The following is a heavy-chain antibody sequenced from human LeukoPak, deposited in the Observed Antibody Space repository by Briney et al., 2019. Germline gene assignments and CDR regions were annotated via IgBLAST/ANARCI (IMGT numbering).Heavy chain of an antibody. CDR3: ARHVSGWFTDY. CDR1: GSIFTSYW. CDR2: IYPGDSDT. Sequence: GESLQISCKGSGSIFTSYWIGWVRQLPGKGLEWMGIIYPGDSDTRYSPSFQGQVTISANKSISTAYLQWSSLKASDTAMYYCARHVSGWFTDYWGQGTLVTVSS. D-gene: IGHD6-19*01. J-gene: IGHJ4*02. V-gene: IGHV5-51*01.